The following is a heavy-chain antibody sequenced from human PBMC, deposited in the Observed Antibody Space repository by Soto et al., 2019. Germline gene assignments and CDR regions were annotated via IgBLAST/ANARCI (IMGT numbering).Heavy chain of an antibody. V-gene: IGHV3-23*01. CDR1: GFTFSNYA. Sequence: EVQLLESGGGLVQPGGSLRLSCAASGFTFSNYAMTWVRRAPGKGLEWVSAISGSGGTTYYADSVKGRFTISRDNSKNTLYLQMNSLRADDTAVYYCAKGATSTSASYYYYYGMDVWGQGTAVTVSS. J-gene: IGHJ6*02. D-gene: IGHD1-26*01. CDR2: ISGSGGTT. CDR3: AKGATSTSASYYYYYGMDV.